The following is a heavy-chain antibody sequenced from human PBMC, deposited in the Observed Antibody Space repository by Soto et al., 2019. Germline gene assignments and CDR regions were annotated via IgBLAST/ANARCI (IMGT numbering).Heavy chain of an antibody. CDR2: IYWDDDK. CDR3: AQKGNYDFWSGSYMDV. Sequence: QITLKESGPTLVKPTQTLTLTCTFSGFSLSTSGVGVGWIRQPPGKALEWLALIYWDDDKRYSPSLKSRLTNTKDTSKNQVVLTMTNKDAVDTATYYCAQKGNYDFWSGSYMDVWGQGTTVTVSS. D-gene: IGHD3-3*01. J-gene: IGHJ6*02. CDR1: GFSLSTSGVG. V-gene: IGHV2-5*02.